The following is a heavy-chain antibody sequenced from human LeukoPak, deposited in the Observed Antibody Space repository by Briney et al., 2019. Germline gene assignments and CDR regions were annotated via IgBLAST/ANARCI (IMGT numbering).Heavy chain of an antibody. J-gene: IGHJ3*02. D-gene: IGHD3-22*01. Sequence: SETLSLTCTGSGVSISGYYWSWIRQPAGKGLECIGRIYTSGSTNYNPSLKSRVIMSVDTSKNQYSLKLSSATVADTAVYFCARGPYSYDSLGAFDIWGQGTMVTVSS. CDR1: GVSISGYY. V-gene: IGHV4-4*07. CDR3: ARGPYSYDSLGAFDI. CDR2: IYTSGST.